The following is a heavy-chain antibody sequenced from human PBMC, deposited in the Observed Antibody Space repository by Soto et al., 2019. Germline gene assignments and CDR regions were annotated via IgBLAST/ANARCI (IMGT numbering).Heavy chain of an antibody. J-gene: IGHJ4*02. CDR1: GFTVSSNY. D-gene: IGHD3-9*01. Sequence: EVQLVESGGGLIQPGGSLRLSCAASGFTVSSNYMSWVRQAPGKGLEWVSVIYSGGSTYYADSVKGRFTISRDNSKNTLYLQMNSLRAEDTAVYYCAREGYDILTGYYKGFDYWGQGTLVTVSS. V-gene: IGHV3-53*01. CDR3: AREGYDILTGYYKGFDY. CDR2: IYSGGST.